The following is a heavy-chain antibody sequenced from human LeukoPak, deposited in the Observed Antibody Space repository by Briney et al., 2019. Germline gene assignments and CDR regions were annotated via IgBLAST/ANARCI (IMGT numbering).Heavy chain of an antibody. CDR1: GFTFTSSA. J-gene: IGHJ6*02. V-gene: IGHV1-58*02. Sequence: GASVKVSCKASGFTFTSSAMQWVRQARGQRLEWIGWIVVGSGNTNYAQKFQERVTITRDTSTSTAYIELSSLRSEDTAVYYCAAESSYYDILTGQYYYYYYGMDVWGQGTTVTVSS. CDR3: AAESSYYDILTGQYYYYYYGMDV. CDR2: IVVGSGNT. D-gene: IGHD3-9*01.